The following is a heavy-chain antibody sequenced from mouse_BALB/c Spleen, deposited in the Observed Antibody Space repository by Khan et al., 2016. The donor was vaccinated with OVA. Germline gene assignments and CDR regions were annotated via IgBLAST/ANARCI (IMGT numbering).Heavy chain of an antibody. CDR1: GYSITSGYG. Sequence: EVKLLESGPGLVKPSQSLSLTCTVTGYSITSGYGWNWIRQFPGNKLEWMGYISYSGCTNYNPSLKSRISITRDTSKNQFFLQLNSVTTEDTATYYCARTARIKYWGQGTTLTVSS. V-gene: IGHV3-2*02. D-gene: IGHD1-2*01. J-gene: IGHJ2*01. CDR2: ISYSGCT. CDR3: ARTARIKY.